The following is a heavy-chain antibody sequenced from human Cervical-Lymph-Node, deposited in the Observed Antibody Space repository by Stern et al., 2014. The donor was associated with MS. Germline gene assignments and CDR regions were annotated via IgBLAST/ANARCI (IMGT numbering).Heavy chain of an antibody. D-gene: IGHD4-17*01. CDR3: ATGENGDYRY. CDR1: GFTFSSYG. J-gene: IGHJ4*02. CDR2: ISYDGSNK. V-gene: IGHV3-30*03. Sequence: DQLVESGGGVVQPGRSLRLSCAASGFTFSSYGMHWVRQAPGKGLEWVAVISYDGSNKYYADSVKGRFTISRDNSKNTLYLQMNSLRAEDTAVYYCATGENGDYRYWGQGTLVTVSS.